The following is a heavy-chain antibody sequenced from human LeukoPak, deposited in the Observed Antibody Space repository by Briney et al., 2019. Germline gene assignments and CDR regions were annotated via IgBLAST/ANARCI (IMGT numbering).Heavy chain of an antibody. CDR1: GFTVSSNY. V-gene: IGHV3-66*01. CDR2: IYSGGST. CDR3: ARESDSRGRTFDY. D-gene: IGHD3-22*01. J-gene: IGHJ4*02. Sequence: PGGSLRLSCAASGFTVSSNYMSWVRQAPGKGLEWVSVIYSGGSTYYADSVKGRFTISRDNSKNTLYLQMNSLRAEDTAVYYCARESDSRGRTFDYWGQGTLVTVFS.